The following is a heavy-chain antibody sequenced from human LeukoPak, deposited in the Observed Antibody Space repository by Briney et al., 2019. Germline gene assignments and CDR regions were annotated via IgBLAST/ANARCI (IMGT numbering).Heavy chain of an antibody. V-gene: IGHV3-7*02. CDR1: GFTYNNYW. J-gene: IGHJ4*01. D-gene: IGHD5-18*01. CDR3: AKQQQQLWDD. CDR2: VKHGGSDK. Sequence: GGSLRLSCVASGFTYNNYWMNWVRQAPGKGLEWVANVKHGGSDKYYVDSVKGRFTISRDNAKNSLYLQMNSLRAEDTAVYFCAKQQQQLWDDWGQGTLVTVSP.